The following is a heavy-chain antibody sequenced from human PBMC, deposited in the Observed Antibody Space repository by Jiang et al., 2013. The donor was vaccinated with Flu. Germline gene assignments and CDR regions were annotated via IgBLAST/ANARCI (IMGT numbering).Heavy chain of an antibody. CDR1: GGSVKNEDSF. CDR2: IRYGSTT. D-gene: IGHD1-26*01. Sequence: GSGLVKPSQTLSLTCTVSGGSVKNEDSFWSCVRRAPGKGLEWIASIRYGSTTYFNPSLRSRLDMSIDRYGYNRFFLGLSSMTAADSAVYYCARGRAIPGMNFPGPNYFDSWGPGTMVSVSS. CDR3: ARGRAIPGMNFPGPNYFDS. J-gene: IGHJ4*02. V-gene: IGHV4-30-4*01.